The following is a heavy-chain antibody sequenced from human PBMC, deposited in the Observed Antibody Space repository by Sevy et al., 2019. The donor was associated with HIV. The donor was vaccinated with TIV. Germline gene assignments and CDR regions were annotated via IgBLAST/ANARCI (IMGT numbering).Heavy chain of an antibody. J-gene: IGHJ4*02. V-gene: IGHV1-2*06. CDR3: AREAGSNYYGQIDY. D-gene: IGHD4-4*01. Sequence: ASVKVSCKASGYTFTDYYMHWVQQAPGQGLEWMGRINPYSGDTKYAQKFQGRVTMTRDTSISTAYTVLSGLRFDDTAVYYCAREAGSNYYGQIDYWGQGSLVTVSS. CDR1: GYTFTDYY. CDR2: INPYSGDT.